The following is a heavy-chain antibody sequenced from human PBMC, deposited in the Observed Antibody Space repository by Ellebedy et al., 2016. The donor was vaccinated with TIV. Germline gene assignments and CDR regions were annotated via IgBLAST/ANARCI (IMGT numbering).Heavy chain of an antibody. CDR2: ISWNSGTI. V-gene: IGHV3-9*01. Sequence: PGGSLRLSCAASGFTFADYAMHLVRHVPGTGLEWVSGISWNSGTIDYAVSVKGRFTISRDNARNSLYLQMNSLRPEDTALYYCAKDMQLQGERTGGGILAPLLDYWGQGTLVTVSS. CDR3: AKDMQLQGERTGGGILAPLLDY. CDR1: GFTFADYA. D-gene: IGHD2-15*01. J-gene: IGHJ4*02.